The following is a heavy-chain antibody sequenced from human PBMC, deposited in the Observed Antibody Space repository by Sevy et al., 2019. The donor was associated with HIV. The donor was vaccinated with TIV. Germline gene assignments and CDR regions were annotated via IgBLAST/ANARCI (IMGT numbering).Heavy chain of an antibody. D-gene: IGHD1-26*01. Sequence: SETLSLTCTVSGGSISSYYWSWIRQPPGKGLEWIGHIYYSGSTNYNPSLKSRVTISVDTSKNQFSLKLSSVTAADTAVYYCARERSIVGVTYFDYWGQGTLVTISS. CDR1: GGSISSYY. CDR2: IYYSGST. V-gene: IGHV4-59*01. CDR3: ARERSIVGVTYFDY. J-gene: IGHJ4*02.